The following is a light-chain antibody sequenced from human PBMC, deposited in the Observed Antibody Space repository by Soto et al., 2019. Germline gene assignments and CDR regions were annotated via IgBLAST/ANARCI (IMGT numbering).Light chain of an antibody. J-gene: IGKJ2*01. Sequence: EIVMTQSPAPLSVSPGEGATLSCRASLSIINNLAWYQQKPGQAPRLLIYGASTRATGIPARFSGSVSGTEFTLTIRSLQSEDFAVYYCQQYHNWQYNFGQGNKLEIK. CDR1: LSIINN. CDR3: QQYHNWQYN. CDR2: GAS. V-gene: IGKV3-15*01.